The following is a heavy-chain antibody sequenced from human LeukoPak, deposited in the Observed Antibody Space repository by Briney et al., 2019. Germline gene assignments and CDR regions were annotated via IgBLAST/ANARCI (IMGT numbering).Heavy chain of an antibody. D-gene: IGHD5-18*01. J-gene: IGHJ4*02. CDR2: INSDGSST. CDR1: GFTFNSYW. V-gene: IGHV3-74*01. CDR3: ARQYNYGLDY. Sequence: GXXLRLSCAASGFTFNSYWMHWVRQAPGKGLIWVSRINSDGSSTNYADSVKGRFTISRDNAKNTLYLQMNSLTAEDTAVYYCARQYNYGLDYWGQGTLVTVSS.